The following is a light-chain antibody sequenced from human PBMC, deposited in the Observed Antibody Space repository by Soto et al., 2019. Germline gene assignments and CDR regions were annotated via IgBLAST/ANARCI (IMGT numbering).Light chain of an antibody. CDR2: WAS. J-gene: IGKJ2*01. CDR1: QSVLDSAINKNH. V-gene: IGKV4-1*01. CDR3: QQYYDIPYT. Sequence: DIVMTQSPEFLAVSLGERATINCKSSQSVLDSAINKNHLAWYQQKPGQPPKLLFYWASTRESGVPDRFSGSGSGTDFTLTIASLQAEDVAVYYCQQYYDIPYTFGQGTRLEI.